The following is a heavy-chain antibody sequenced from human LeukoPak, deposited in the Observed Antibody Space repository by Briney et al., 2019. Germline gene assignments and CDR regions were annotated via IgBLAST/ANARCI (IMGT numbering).Heavy chain of an antibody. Sequence: SVKVSCKASGGTFSSYAISWVRQAPGQGLEWMGRIIPIFGTANYAQKFQVRVTITADKSTSTAYMELSSLRSEDTAVYYCASDGSGGYSYGYYYYYYMDVWGKGTTVTVSS. D-gene: IGHD5-18*01. CDR3: ASDGSGGYSYGYYYYYYMDV. CDR2: IIPIFGTA. J-gene: IGHJ6*03. V-gene: IGHV1-69*06. CDR1: GGTFSSYA.